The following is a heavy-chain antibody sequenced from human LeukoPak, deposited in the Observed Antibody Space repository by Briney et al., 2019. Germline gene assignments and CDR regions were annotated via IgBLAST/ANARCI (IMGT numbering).Heavy chain of an antibody. V-gene: IGHV3-30*04. Sequence: GGSLRLSCAGSGFTFSNSAIHWVRLAPGKGLEWVAFISHDGANKYFSHSVDGRFTVSRLNSQNTAYLQMSNRRPEDTAIYYCASEDVDTGDFWGQGTLVTVSS. CDR2: ISHDGANK. J-gene: IGHJ4*02. CDR3: ASEDVDTGDF. D-gene: IGHD5-18*01. CDR1: GFTFSNSA.